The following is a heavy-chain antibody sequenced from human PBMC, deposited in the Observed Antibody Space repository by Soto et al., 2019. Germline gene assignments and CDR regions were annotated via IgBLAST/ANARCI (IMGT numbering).Heavy chain of an antibody. CDR3: ARAPLN. CDR1: GGSIGHFY. V-gene: IGHV4-59*12. Sequence: SETLSLTCTVSGGSIGHFYWSWIRQSPGKGLEWLGYIYDSGSTSYNPSLRSRVTMSMDTSKNQFSLNLSSVTAADTAVYYCARAPLNWGQGTPVTVSS. J-gene: IGHJ4*02. CDR2: IYDSGST.